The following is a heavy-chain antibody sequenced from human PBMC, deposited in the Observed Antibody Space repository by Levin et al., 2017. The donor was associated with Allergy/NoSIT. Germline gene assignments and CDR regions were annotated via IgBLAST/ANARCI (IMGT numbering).Heavy chain of an antibody. J-gene: IGHJ4*02. CDR1: GFTFSSHA. D-gene: IGHD3-22*01. V-gene: IGHV3-23*01. CDR3: AKASYFYDSNDYFDY. CDR2: ISGSGGNT. Sequence: HPGGSLRLSCAASGFTFSSHAMTWVRQAPGTGLEWVSSISGSGGNTYYADSVKGRFTISRDNSKNTLYLQMNGLRAEDTAVFYCAKASYFYDSNDYFDYWGQGTLVTVSS.